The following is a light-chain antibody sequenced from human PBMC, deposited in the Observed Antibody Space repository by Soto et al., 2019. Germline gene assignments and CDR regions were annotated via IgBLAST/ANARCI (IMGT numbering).Light chain of an antibody. CDR3: QQYDNSRIT. Sequence: EIVLTQSPGTLSLSPGERATLSCRASQSVTSSYLAWYQQKPGQAPRLLIYDTSSRATGIPDRFSGSGSGTGFTLTINRLEPEDFAVYYCQQYDNSRITFGQGTRLEIK. J-gene: IGKJ5*01. CDR2: DTS. CDR1: QSVTSSY. V-gene: IGKV3-20*01.